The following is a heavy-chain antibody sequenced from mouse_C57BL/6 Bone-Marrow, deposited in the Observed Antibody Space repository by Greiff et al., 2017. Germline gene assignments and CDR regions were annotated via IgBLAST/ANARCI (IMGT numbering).Heavy chain of an antibody. J-gene: IGHJ4*01. CDR1: GYSITSGYY. CDR2: ISYDGSN. V-gene: IGHV3-6*01. Sequence: ESGPGLVKPSQSLSLTCSVTGYSITSGYYWNWIRQFPGNKLEWMGYISYDGSNNYNPSLKNRISITRDTSKNQFFLKLNSVTTEDTATYYCARGGENAMDYWGQGTSVTVSS. CDR3: ARGGENAMDY.